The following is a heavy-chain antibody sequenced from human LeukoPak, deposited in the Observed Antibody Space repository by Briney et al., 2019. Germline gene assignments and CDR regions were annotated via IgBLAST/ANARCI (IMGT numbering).Heavy chain of an antibody. CDR2: IYYSGST. CDR3: ARVFSIAADPGYFDY. V-gene: IGHV4-59*01. D-gene: IGHD6-13*01. Sequence: SETLSLTCTVSGGSISSYYWSWIRQPPGKGLEWLGYIYYSGSTNYNPSLKSRVTISVDTSKNQFSLKLSPVTAADTAVYYCARVFSIAADPGYFDYWGQGTLVTVSS. J-gene: IGHJ4*02. CDR1: GGSISSYY.